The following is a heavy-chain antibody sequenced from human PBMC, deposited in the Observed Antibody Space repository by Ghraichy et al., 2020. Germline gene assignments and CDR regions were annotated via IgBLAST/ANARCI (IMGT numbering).Heavy chain of an antibody. Sequence: GGSLRLSCAASGFSFNTNGMSWVRQAPGRGPEWVSSISRSGDSTYYADSVKGRFTVSRDNSKNTLYLQMNSLRVEDTAVFYCVKIAVIGLWYFDLWGRGTLVSVSS. CDR1: GFSFNTNG. V-gene: IGHV3-23*01. D-gene: IGHD6-19*01. CDR3: VKIAVIGLWYFDL. J-gene: IGHJ2*01. CDR2: ISRSGDST.